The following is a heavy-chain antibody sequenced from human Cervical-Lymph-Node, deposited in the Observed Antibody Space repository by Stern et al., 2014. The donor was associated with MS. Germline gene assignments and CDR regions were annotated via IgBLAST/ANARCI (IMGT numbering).Heavy chain of an antibody. CDR2: ISWDDDK. Sequence: QVTLKESGPTLVKPTQTLTLTCTFSGFSLSASGVSVGWIRQPPGKALEWLALISWDDDKRYSPSLKSRLTITKDTPKNQVVLTMTNMDPVDTATFYCARGNSTGYYRDWFAPWGQGTLVTVSS. D-gene: IGHD6-19*01. CDR3: ARGNSTGYYRDWFAP. V-gene: IGHV2-5*02. CDR1: GFSLSASGVS. J-gene: IGHJ5*02.